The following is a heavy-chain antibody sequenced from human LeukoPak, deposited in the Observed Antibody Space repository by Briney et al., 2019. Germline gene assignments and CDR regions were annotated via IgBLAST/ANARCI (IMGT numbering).Heavy chain of an antibody. CDR1: GFSFSGAW. CDR3: AKRGVVIRVILVGFHKEAYYFDS. V-gene: IGHV3-66*02. J-gene: IGHJ4*02. D-gene: IGHD3-22*01. CDR2: IYSGGST. Sequence: PGGSLRLSCVGSGFSFSGAWMSWVRQAPGKGLEWVSVIYSGGSTYYADSVKGRFTISRDNSKNTLFLQMNSLRAEDTAVYYCAKRGVVIRVILVGFHKEAYYFDSWGQGALVTVSS.